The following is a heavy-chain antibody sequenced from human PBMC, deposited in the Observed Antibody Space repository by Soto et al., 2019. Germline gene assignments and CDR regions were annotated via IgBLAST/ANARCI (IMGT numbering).Heavy chain of an antibody. J-gene: IGHJ6*02. CDR1: GGTFSSYA. D-gene: IGHD2-2*01. Sequence: VKVSCKASGGTFSSYAISWVRQAPGQGLEWMGGIIPIFGTANYAQKFQGRVTITADESTSTAYMELSSLRSEDTAVYYCARVSGQCSSTSCSPYYGMDVWGQGTTVTVSS. CDR2: IIPIFGTA. V-gene: IGHV1-69*01. CDR3: ARVSGQCSSTSCSPYYGMDV.